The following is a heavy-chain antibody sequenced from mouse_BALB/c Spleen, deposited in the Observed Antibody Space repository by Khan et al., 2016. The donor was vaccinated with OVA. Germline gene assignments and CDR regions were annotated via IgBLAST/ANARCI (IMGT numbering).Heavy chain of an antibody. V-gene: IGHV5-6*01. J-gene: IGHJ4*01. D-gene: IGHD2-10*01. CDR2: ISSGGRYT. CDR3: ARAYYGSDYYAMDY. Sequence: EVELVESGGDLVTSGGSLKVSCAASGFTFSSYGMSWVRQIPDKRLEWVATISSGGRYTYFPDSVKGRFTISRDNAKNTLYLQMSNLKSEDTAIYYCARAYYGSDYYAMDYWGQGSSVTVSS. CDR1: GFTFSSYG.